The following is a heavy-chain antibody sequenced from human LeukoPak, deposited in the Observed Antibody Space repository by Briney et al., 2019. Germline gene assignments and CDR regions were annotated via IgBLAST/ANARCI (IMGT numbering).Heavy chain of an antibody. D-gene: IGHD2-2*01. V-gene: IGHV1-2*02. CDR2: INLNSGGT. Sequence: APVKVSCTASGHTFTGYYMHWVRQAPGQGLEWMGWINLNSGGTNYAQKFQGRVTMTRDTSISTAYMELSRLRSDDRAVYYCARDPVVVPAAIHYYMDVWGKGTTVTVAS. CDR3: ARDPVVVPAAIHYYMDV. CDR1: GHTFTGYY. J-gene: IGHJ6*03.